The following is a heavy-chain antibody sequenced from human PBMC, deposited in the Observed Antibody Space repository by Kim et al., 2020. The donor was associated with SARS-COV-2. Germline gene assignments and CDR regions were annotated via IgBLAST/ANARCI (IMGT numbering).Heavy chain of an antibody. CDR2: LSGSGSHT. CDR1: GFTFNTYA. D-gene: IGHD2-2*02. Sequence: GESLSLSCAASGFTFNTYAMGWVRQAPGKGLEWVSALSGSGSHTYYADSVEGRFTISRDNSKNTLYLQMNFLRADDTAVYYCARIPHPTYFFDYWGQGTL. V-gene: IGHV3-23*01. CDR3: ARIPHPTYFFDY. J-gene: IGHJ4*02.